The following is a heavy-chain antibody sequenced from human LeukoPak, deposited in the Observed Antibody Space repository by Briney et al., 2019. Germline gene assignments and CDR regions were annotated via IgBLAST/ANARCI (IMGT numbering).Heavy chain of an antibody. V-gene: IGHV4-34*01. D-gene: IGHD4-17*01. J-gene: IGHJ5*02. CDR3: ARCTVTEHNWFDP. CDR1: GGSFTGYQ. Sequence: SETLSLTCAVSGGSFTGYQWTWLRQPPGKGLQWIGEIYHSGSTQYNPSLENRVTISVDTSKNQFSLKLSSVTAADTAVYYCARCTVTEHNWFDPWGQGTLVTVSS. CDR2: IYHSGST.